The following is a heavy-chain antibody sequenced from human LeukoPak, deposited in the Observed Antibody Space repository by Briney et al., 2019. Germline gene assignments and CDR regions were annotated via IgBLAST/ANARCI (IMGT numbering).Heavy chain of an antibody. J-gene: IGHJ4*02. CDR1: GGSFSGYY. Sequence: PSETLSLTCAVYGGSFSGYYWSWIRQPPGKGLEWIGEINHSGSTNYNPSLKSRVTISVDTSKNQFSLKLSSVTAADTAVYYCARPSSGYYHGGFDYWGQGTLVTVSS. V-gene: IGHV4-34*01. CDR3: ARPSSGYYHGGFDY. CDR2: INHSGST. D-gene: IGHD3-22*01.